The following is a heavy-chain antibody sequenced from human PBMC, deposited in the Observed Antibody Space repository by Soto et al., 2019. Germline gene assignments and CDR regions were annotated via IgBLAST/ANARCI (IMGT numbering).Heavy chain of an antibody. CDR3: ARSGVVVPPIFDY. J-gene: IGHJ4*02. D-gene: IGHD2-2*01. V-gene: IGHV4-34*01. Sequence: PSETLSLTCAVYGGSFSGYYWSWIRQPPGKGLEWIGEINHSGSTNYNPSLKSRVTISVDTSKNQFSLKLGSVTAADTAVYYCARSGVVVPPIFDYWGQGTLVTVSS. CDR1: GGSFSGYY. CDR2: INHSGST.